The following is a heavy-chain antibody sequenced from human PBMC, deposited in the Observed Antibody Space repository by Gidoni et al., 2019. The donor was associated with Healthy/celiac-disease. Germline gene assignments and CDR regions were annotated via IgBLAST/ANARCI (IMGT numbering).Heavy chain of an antibody. CDR2: INHSGST. Sequence: QVQLQQWGAGLLKPSETLSLTCAVYGGSFSGYYWSWIRQPPGKGLEWIGEINHSGSTNYNPSLKSRVTISVDTSKNQFSLKLSSVTAADTAVYYCARAGTYYDFWSGHPRALDIWGQGTMVTVSS. V-gene: IGHV4-34*01. CDR3: ARAGTYYDFWSGHPRALDI. J-gene: IGHJ3*02. D-gene: IGHD3-3*01. CDR1: GGSFSGYY.